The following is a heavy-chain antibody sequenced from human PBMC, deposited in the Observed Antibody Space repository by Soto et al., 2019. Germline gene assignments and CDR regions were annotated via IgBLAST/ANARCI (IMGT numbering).Heavy chain of an antibody. CDR3: ARSSPTLNYYYGMDV. CDR1: GFSVSTSRMC. CDR2: IDWDDDK. Sequence: ESGPTLVNPTQTLTLTCTFPGFSVSTSRMCVSWIRQPPGKALEWLARIDWDDDKYYSTSLKTRLTISKDTSKNQVVLTMTNMDPVDTATYYCARSSPTLNYYYGMDVWGQGTTVTVSS. D-gene: IGHD3-9*01. V-gene: IGHV2-70*11. J-gene: IGHJ6*02.